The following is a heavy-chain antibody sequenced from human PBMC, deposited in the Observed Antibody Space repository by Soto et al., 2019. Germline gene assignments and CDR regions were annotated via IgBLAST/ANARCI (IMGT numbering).Heavy chain of an antibody. CDR3: ARNRYGGYDFDF. CDR1: SGSITSSNW. V-gene: IGHV4-4*02. CDR2: VSHSGST. J-gene: IGHJ4*02. Sequence: QVQLQESGPGLVKPSGTLSLTCAVSSGSITSSNWWSWVRQPPGKGLEWIGEVSHSGSTNYIPSLKSRVTISVDKSRNQFSPRLNSVTAADTAMYYCARNRYGGYDFDFWGQGTLVTVSS. D-gene: IGHD5-12*01.